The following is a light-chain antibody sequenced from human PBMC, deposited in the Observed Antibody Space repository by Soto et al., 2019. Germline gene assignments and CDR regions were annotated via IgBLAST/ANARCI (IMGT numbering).Light chain of an antibody. CDR3: QQYKSYWT. CDR2: DAS. Sequence: PSNLSVTFRAGVPIPFRASQRISTWLAWYQQKPGKAPKLLISDASSLETGVPSRFSGSGSGTEFTLTINSLQPDDFATYYCQQYKSYWTFGQGTKVDI. V-gene: IGKV1-5*01. CDR1: QRISTW. J-gene: IGKJ1*01.